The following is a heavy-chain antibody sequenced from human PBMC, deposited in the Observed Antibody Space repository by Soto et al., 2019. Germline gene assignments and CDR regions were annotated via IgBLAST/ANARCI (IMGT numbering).Heavy chain of an antibody. V-gene: IGHV4-39*01. J-gene: IGHJ6*02. D-gene: IGHD2-8*02. Sequence: PSETLSLTCTVSGGSISSSSYYWGWIRQPPGKGLEWIGSIYYSGSTYYNPSLKSRVTISVDTSKNQFSLKLSSVTAADTAVYYCASGSGRAPYYYYYGMDVWGQGTTVTVSS. CDR2: IYYSGST. CDR3: ASGSGRAPYYYYYGMDV. CDR1: GGSISSSSYY.